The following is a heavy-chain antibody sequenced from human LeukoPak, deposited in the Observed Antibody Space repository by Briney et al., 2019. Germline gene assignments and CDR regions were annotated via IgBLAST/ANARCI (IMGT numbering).Heavy chain of an antibody. V-gene: IGHV1-46*01. D-gene: IGHD4-17*01. CDR2: INPSGGST. J-gene: IGHJ4*02. Sequence: ASVKVSCKPSGYTFTSYYMHWVRQAPGQGLEWMGIINPSGGSTSYAQKFQGRVTMTRDTSTSTVYMELSSLRSEDTAVYYCARDYYGDREDYYFDYWGQGTLVTVSS. CDR3: ARDYYGDREDYYFDY. CDR1: GYTFTSYY.